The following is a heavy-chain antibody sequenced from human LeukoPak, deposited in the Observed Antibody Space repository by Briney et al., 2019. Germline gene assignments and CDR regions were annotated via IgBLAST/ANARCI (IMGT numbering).Heavy chain of an antibody. CDR3: ARHSRGSSALDAFDI. D-gene: IGHD3-16*01. V-gene: IGHV5-51*01. CDR1: GYSFTSYW. Sequence: GESLKISCKGSGYSFTSYWIGWVRQMPGKGLEWMGIIYPGDSDTRYSPSFQGQVTISADKSISTAYLQWSSLKASDTAMYYCARHSRGSSALDAFDIWGQGTMVTVSS. CDR2: IYPGDSDT. J-gene: IGHJ3*02.